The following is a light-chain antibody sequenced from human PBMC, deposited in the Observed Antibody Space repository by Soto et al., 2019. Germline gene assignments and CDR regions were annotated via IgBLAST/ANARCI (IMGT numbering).Light chain of an antibody. CDR2: GAS. J-gene: IGKJ1*01. V-gene: IGKV3-20*01. CDR3: QQYGSSLTWT. Sequence: VVTLSAATLSVSQGERATLSCRASQSVSSNLAWYQQKPGQAPRLLIYGASTRATGIPDRFSGSGSGTDFTLTISRLEPEDFAVYYCQQYGSSLTWTFGQGTKVDIK. CDR1: QSVSSN.